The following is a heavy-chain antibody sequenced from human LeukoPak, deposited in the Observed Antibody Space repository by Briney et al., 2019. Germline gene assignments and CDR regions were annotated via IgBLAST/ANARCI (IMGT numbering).Heavy chain of an antibody. V-gene: IGHV1-69*04. CDR2: IIPILGIA. Sequence: GASVKVSCKASGGAFSSYAISWVRQAPGQGLEWMGRIIPILGIANYAQKFQGRVTITADKSTSTAYMELSSLRSEDTAVYYCARGDQSIAADYPLQHWGQGTLVTVSS. CDR3: ARGDQSIAADYPLQH. J-gene: IGHJ1*01. D-gene: IGHD6-13*01. CDR1: GGAFSSYA.